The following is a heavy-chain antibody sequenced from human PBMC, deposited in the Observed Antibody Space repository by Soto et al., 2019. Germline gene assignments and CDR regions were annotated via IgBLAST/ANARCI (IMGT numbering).Heavy chain of an antibody. CDR3: ARTYYYDSSGYYHFDY. CDR2: IIPIFGTA. D-gene: IGHD3-22*01. J-gene: IGHJ4*02. V-gene: IGHV1-69*13. CDR1: GGTFSSYA. Sequence: GASVKVSCKASGGTFSSYAISWVRQAPGQGLEWMGGIIPIFGTANYAQKFQGRVTITADESTSTAYMELSSLRSEDTAVYYCARTYYYDSSGYYHFDYWGQGPLVTVYS.